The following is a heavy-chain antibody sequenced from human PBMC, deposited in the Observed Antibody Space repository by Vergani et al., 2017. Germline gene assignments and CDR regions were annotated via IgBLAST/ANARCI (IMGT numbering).Heavy chain of an antibody. CDR3: ARGKSLGPEFYYTHLYFDY. V-gene: IGHV1-2*02. Sequence: QVQLVQSGAEVKKPGASVKVSCKASGYTFTGYYMHWVRQAPGQGLEWMGWINPNSGGTNYAQKFQGRVTMTRDTSKNQFSLKLSSVTAADTAVYYCARGKSLGPEFYYTHLYFDYWGQGTLVTVSS. D-gene: IGHD3-22*01. CDR2: INPNSGGT. J-gene: IGHJ4*02. CDR1: GYTFTGYY.